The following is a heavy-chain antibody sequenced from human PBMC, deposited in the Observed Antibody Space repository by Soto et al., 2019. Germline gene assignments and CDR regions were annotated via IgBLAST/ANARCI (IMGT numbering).Heavy chain of an antibody. V-gene: IGHV3-30-3*01. CDR1: GFSFSTYA. D-gene: IGHD3-3*01. CDR2: IANDGSNK. Sequence: QVQLVESGGGVVQPGRSLGLSCAASGFSFSTYALHWVRQAPGKGLEWVAVIANDGSNKYYADSVKGRFTISRDNSKNTLDLQMNSLRAEDTAVFYCARETLGVGTSFLEYWGQGTLVTVSS. CDR3: ARETLGVGTSFLEY. J-gene: IGHJ4*02.